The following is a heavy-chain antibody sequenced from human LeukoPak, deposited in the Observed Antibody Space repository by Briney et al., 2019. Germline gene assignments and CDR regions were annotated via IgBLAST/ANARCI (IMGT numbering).Heavy chain of an antibody. V-gene: IGHV4-4*07. Sequence: SETLSLTCTVSGSSISSYYWSWIRQPAGKGLEWIGRIYTRGSTDYNPSLKSRVTMSVDTSKNQYSLKLSSVTAADTAVYYCASGPPPDFDYWGQGTLVTASS. J-gene: IGHJ4*02. CDR3: ASGPPPDFDY. CDR1: GSSISSYY. CDR2: IYTRGST.